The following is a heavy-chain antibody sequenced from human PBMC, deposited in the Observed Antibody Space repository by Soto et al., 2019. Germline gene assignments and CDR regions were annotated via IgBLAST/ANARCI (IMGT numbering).Heavy chain of an antibody. Sequence: EVQLLESGGGLVQPGGSLRLACAASGFNFGTYAMGWVRQAPGRGLEWVSSAGSGSSRYYAASVRVRFTVSRDTSKSTLYLETSRLRAEDTALYYCVKFRGQAYSYYHVDGWGKGTTVTVSS. CDR3: VKFRGQAYSYYHVDG. CDR1: GFNFGTYA. V-gene: IGHV3-23*01. J-gene: IGHJ6*03. CDR2: SAGSGSSR.